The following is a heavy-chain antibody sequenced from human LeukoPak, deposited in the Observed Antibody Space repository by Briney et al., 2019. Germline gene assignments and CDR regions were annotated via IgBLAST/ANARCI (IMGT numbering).Heavy chain of an antibody. J-gene: IGHJ4*02. CDR3: AKDHGGYSYGYTVMYYFDY. CDR1: GFTFSSYA. D-gene: IGHD5-18*01. V-gene: IGHV3-23*01. Sequence: PGGSLRLSCAASGFTFSSYAMSLVRQAPGKGLEWVSAISGSGGSTYYADSVKGRFTISRDNSKNTLYLQMNSLRAEDTAVYYCAKDHGGYSYGYTVMYYFDYWGQGTLVTVSS. CDR2: ISGSGGST.